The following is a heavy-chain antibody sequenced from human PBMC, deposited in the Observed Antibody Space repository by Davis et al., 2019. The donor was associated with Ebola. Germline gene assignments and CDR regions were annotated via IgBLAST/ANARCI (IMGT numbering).Heavy chain of an antibody. CDR3: ARTTKTSVSGSGLGCTYFDV. Sequence: MPSETLSLTCTVSGDSISDYYWSWIRQPPGRGLEWLGEISHSGRTNYSPSLQSRVTLSVDAPKNQFYLKLNSVTAADTAMYYCARTTKTSVSGSGLGCTYFDVWGQGSLVTVSP. CDR1: GDSISDYY. V-gene: IGHV4-34*01. CDR2: ISHSGRT. J-gene: IGHJ4*02. D-gene: IGHD3-10*01.